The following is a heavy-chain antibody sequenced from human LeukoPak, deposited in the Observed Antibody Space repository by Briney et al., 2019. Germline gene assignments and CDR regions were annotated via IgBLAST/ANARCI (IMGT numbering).Heavy chain of an antibody. CDR1: GGSISSHY. CDR2: IYHSGST. CDR3: ARDASSGIDY. D-gene: IGHD6-19*01. V-gene: IGHV4-59*11. J-gene: IGHJ4*02. Sequence: PSETLSLTCTASGGSISSHYWSWIRQPPGKGLEWIGYIYHSGSTNYNPSLKSRVTISVDTSKNQFSLKLSSVTAADTAVYYCARDASSGIDYWGQGTLVTVSS.